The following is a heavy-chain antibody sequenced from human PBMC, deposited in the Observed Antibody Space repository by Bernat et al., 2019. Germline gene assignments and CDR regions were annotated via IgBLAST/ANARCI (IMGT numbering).Heavy chain of an antibody. V-gene: IGHV4-39*01. CDR3: AGGEWNMYYYYYYMDV. CDR1: GGSISSRSYY. CDR2: VYYSGSADYSGN. Sequence: QLQLQESGPGLVKPSETLSLTCNVSGGSISSRSYYWGWNRQPPGKGLEWIGSVYYSGSADYSGNEYHPSHKSRVNKTVDTSKNQIFLKVTSVTAADTGGYYCAGGEWNMYYYYYYMDVGVSGTTVTVSS. D-gene: IGHD3-10*01. J-gene: IGHJ6*03.